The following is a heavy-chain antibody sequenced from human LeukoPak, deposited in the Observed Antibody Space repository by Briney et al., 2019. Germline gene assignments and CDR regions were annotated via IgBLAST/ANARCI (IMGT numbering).Heavy chain of an antibody. D-gene: IGHD5-12*01. J-gene: IGHJ4*02. V-gene: IGHV4-38-2*02. Sequence: SETLSLTCTVSGYSISNGYYWGWIRQPPGKGLEWIGSIYHTGSTYYNPSLKSRVTISVDTSKNQFSLKLSSVTAADTAVYYCARHGSRVMATIEDSWGQGTLVIVSS. CDR3: ARHGSRVMATIEDS. CDR1: GYSISNGYY. CDR2: IYHTGST.